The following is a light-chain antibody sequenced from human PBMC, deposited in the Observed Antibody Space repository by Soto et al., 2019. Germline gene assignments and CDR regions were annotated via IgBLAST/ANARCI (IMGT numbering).Light chain of an antibody. J-gene: IGLJ1*01. V-gene: IGLV2-14*03. CDR1: SSDVGGYKY. Sequence: QSVLTQPASVSGSPGQSITISCTGTSSDVGGYKYVSWFQQYPGKVPKLIIYEVNDRPSGVSHRFSASKSGNTASLTISGLQAEDEADYYCSSYTRQSTYVFGTGTKVTVL. CDR3: SSYTRQSTYV. CDR2: EVN.